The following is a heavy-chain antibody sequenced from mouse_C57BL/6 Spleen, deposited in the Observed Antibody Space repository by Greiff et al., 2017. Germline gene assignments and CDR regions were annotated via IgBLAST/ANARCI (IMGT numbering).Heavy chain of an antibody. Sequence: VQLQQPGAELVMPGASVKLSCKASGYTFTSYWMHWVKQRPGPGLEWIGEIDPSDSYTNYNQKFKGKSTLTVDKSSSTAYMQLSSLTSEDSAVYYGARSNYGSSYWYFDVWGTGTTVTVSS. CDR2: IDPSDSYT. D-gene: IGHD1-1*01. J-gene: IGHJ1*03. CDR3: ARSNYGSSYWYFDV. V-gene: IGHV1-69*01. CDR1: GYTFTSYW.